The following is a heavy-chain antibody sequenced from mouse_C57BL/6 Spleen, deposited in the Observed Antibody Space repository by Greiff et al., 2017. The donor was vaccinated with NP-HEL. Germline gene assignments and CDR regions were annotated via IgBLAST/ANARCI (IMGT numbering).Heavy chain of an antibody. Sequence: VKLQESGAELVRPGASVTLSCKASGYTFTDYEMHWVKQTPVHGLEWIGAIDPETGGTAYNQKFKGKAILTADKSSSTAYMELRSLTSEDSAVYYCTRLTTVPGYWGQGTTLTVSS. D-gene: IGHD1-1*01. CDR3: TRLTTVPGY. J-gene: IGHJ2*01. CDR2: IDPETGGT. CDR1: GYTFTDYE. V-gene: IGHV1-15*01.